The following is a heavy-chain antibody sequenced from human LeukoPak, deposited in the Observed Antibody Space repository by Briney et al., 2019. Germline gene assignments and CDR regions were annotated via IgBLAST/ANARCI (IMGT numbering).Heavy chain of an antibody. CDR1: GFTVSSNY. Sequence: GGSLRLACAASGFTVSSNYMTWVRQAPGKGLEWVGRIRKKPNSYTTEYAASVKGRFTFSRDDSKNSLYLQMNSLETEDTAVYYCARVSAITGATDALDFWGQGTMVTVSS. J-gene: IGHJ3*01. CDR3: ARVSAITGATDALDF. CDR2: IRKKPNSYTT. D-gene: IGHD1-20*01. V-gene: IGHV3-72*01.